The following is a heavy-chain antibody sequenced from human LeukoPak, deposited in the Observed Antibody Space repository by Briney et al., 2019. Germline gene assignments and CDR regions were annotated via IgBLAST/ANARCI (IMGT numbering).Heavy chain of an antibody. Sequence: ASVKVSCKASGYTFTSYGISWVRQAPGQGLEWMGWISAYNGNTNYAQKLQGRVTMTTDTSTSAAYMELRSLRSDDTAVYYCATKKSYYDSSGNYWYFDLWGRGTLVTVSS. CDR1: GYTFTSYG. J-gene: IGHJ2*01. CDR2: ISAYNGNT. CDR3: ATKKSYYDSSGNYWYFDL. D-gene: IGHD3-22*01. V-gene: IGHV1-18*01.